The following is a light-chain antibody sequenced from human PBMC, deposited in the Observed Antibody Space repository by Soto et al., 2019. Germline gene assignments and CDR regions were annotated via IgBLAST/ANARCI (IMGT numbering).Light chain of an antibody. J-gene: IGKJ1*01. V-gene: IGKV3-11*01. CDR1: QSVSSS. Sequence: EIVLTQSPATLSLSPGERATLSCRASQSVSSSLAWYQQKPGQAPRLLIFDASNRATGIPARFSGSGSGTDFTLTTSSLEPEDFAVYYCQQRSNWPRGTFGQGTKVDIK. CDR3: QQRSNWPRGT. CDR2: DAS.